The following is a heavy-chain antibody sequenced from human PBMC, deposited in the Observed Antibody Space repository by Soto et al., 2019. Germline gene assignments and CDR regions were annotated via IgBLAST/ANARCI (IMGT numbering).Heavy chain of an antibody. Sequence: EVQVVESGGGLVQPGGSLRLSCAASGFSVTNNYMNWVRQAPGKGLEWVSIIDIGGNTYYADSVKDRCTISRDNSRNTRYLHMDSVRAEDTAVYYCARGRGTTGYLGREHYFDYWGQGTLVTVSP. J-gene: IGHJ4*02. D-gene: IGHD1-26*01. CDR3: ARGRGTTGYLGREHYFDY. CDR1: GFSVTNNY. CDR2: IDIGGNT. V-gene: IGHV3-66*01.